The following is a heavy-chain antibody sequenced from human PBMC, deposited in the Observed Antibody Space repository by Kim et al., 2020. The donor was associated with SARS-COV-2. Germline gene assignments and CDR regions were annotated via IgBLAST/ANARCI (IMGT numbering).Heavy chain of an antibody. V-gene: IGHV3-30*01. J-gene: IGHJ4*02. D-gene: IGHD3-10*01. Sequence: YLDSVKGRFTISRDTYGNTLSLQMDSLRTEDTAVYYCARDGEGSGTYLDHWGQGTLVTVSS. CDR3: ARDGEGSGTYLDH.